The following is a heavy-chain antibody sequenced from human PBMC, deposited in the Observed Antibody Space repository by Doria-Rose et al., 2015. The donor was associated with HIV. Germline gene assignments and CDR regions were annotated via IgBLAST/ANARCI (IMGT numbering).Heavy chain of an antibody. CDR3: ARIKSSRWYHKYYFDF. Sequence: ESGPVLVKPTETLTLTCTVSGVSLSSPGMGVGWIRQPPGKALEWLANIFSDDERCYNTSLKSRLTISRGTSKSQVILTMTDMDPVDTATYYCARIKSSRWYHKYYFDFWGQGTLVIVSA. CDR2: IFSDDER. D-gene: IGHD6-13*01. J-gene: IGHJ4*02. CDR1: GVSLSSPGMG. V-gene: IGHV2-26*01.